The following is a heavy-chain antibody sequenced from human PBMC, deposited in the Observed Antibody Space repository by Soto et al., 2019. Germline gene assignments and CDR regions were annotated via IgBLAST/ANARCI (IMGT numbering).Heavy chain of an antibody. V-gene: IGHV1-2*04. CDR2: INPNSGGT. CDR1: GYTFTGYY. Sequence: ASVKVSCKASGYTFTGYYMHWVRQAPGQGLEWMGWINPNSGGTNYAQKFQGWVTMTRDTSISTAYMELSRLRSDDTAVYYCARVVTSVAGSYYCYGMDVWGQATKVTVSS. D-gene: IGHD6-19*01. CDR3: ARVVTSVAGSYYCYGMDV. J-gene: IGHJ6*02.